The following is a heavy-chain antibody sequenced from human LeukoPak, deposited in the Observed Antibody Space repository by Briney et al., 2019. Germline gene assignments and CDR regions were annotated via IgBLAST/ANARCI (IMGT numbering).Heavy chain of an antibody. CDR3: AREAVTRNYFDY. V-gene: IGHV3-53*01. J-gene: IGHJ4*02. CDR2: IYSGGST. D-gene: IGHD4-17*01. Sequence: GGSLRLSCAASGFTFSSHAMNWVRQAPGKGLEWVSVIYSGGSTYYADSVKGRFTISRDNSKNTLYLQMNSLRAEDTAVYYCAREAVTRNYFDYWGQGTLVTVSS. CDR1: GFTFSSHA.